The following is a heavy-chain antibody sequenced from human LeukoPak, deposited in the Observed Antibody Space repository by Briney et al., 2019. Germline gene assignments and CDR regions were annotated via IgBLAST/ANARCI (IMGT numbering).Heavy chain of an antibody. D-gene: IGHD2-2*01. V-gene: IGHV1-2*06. CDR2: INPNSGGT. CDR3: ARESCSSTSCYGWFDA. J-gene: IGHJ5*02. Sequence: ASVKVFCKASGYTFTDYYMHWVRQVPGQGLEWMGRINPNSGGTDYAQKFQGRVTMTRDTSISTAYMELSRLRSDDTAVYYCARESCSSTSCYGWFDAWGQGTLVTVSS. CDR1: GYTFTDYY.